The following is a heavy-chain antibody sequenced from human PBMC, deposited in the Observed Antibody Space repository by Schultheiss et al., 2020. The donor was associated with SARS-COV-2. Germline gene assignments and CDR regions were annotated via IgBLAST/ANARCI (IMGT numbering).Heavy chain of an antibody. D-gene: IGHD1-20*01. CDR3: ARAHNSDAFDI. V-gene: IGHV4-38-2*01. CDR1: GYSISSGYY. CDR2: IYYSGST. J-gene: IGHJ3*02. Sequence: SETLSLTCAVSGYSISSGYYWGWIRQPPGKGLEWIGSIYYSGSTNYNPSLKSRVTISVDTSKNQFSLKLSSVTAADTAVYYCARAHNSDAFDIWGQGTMVTVSS.